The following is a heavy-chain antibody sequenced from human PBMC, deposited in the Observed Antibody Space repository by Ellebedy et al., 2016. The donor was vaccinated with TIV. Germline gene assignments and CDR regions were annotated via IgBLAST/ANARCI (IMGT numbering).Heavy chain of an antibody. J-gene: IGHJ4*02. V-gene: IGHV4-61*02. CDR1: GGSISSGSYY. CDR2: IYTSGST. CDR3: ARKESFLYYFDY. D-gene: IGHD3-10*01. Sequence: SETLSLXCTVSGGSISSGSYYWSWIRQPAGKGLEWIGRIYTSGSTNYNPSLKSRVTISVDTSKNQFSLKLSSVTAADTAVYYCARKESFLYYFDYWGQGTLVAVSS.